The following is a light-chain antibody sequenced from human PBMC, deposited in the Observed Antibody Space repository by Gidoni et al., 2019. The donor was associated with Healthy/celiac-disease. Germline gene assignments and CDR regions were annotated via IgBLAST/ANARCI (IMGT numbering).Light chain of an antibody. V-gene: IGKV1-5*03. Sequence: DIQMTQSPSTLSASVGDRVTITCRDSQSISSWLAWYQQKQGKAPQLLIYKASSLESGVPSRFSGSGSGTEFTLTISSLQPDDFEDDYCQQYNNYWTFGQGTKVEIK. CDR3: QQYNNYWT. CDR2: KAS. CDR1: QSISSW. J-gene: IGKJ1*01.